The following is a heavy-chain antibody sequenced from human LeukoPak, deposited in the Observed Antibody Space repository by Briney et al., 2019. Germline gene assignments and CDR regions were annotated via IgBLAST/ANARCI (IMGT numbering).Heavy chain of an antibody. CDR3: AKDRFAVGASFFDY. Sequence: GGSLRLSCAASGFTFSSYAMSWVRQAPGKGLEWVSGISGSGGSTYYADSVKGRFTISRDNSKNTLYLQMNSLRAEDTAVYYCAKDRFAVGASFFDYWGQGTLVTVSS. CDR2: ISGSGGST. D-gene: IGHD1-26*01. J-gene: IGHJ4*02. V-gene: IGHV3-23*01. CDR1: GFTFSSYA.